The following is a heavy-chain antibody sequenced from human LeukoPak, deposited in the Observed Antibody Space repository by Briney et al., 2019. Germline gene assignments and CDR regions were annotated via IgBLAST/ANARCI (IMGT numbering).Heavy chain of an antibody. CDR3: ARDNDWAFDY. Sequence: GGSLRLSCAASGFPFSSYVMSWVRQAPGKGLEWVSYINHNGETIYYPDFVKGRFTISRDNAKNSLYLQMNSLRDEDAAVYYCARDNDWAFDYWGQGTLVTVSS. D-gene: IGHD3-9*01. CDR2: INHNGETI. CDR1: GFPFSSYV. J-gene: IGHJ4*02. V-gene: IGHV3-48*02.